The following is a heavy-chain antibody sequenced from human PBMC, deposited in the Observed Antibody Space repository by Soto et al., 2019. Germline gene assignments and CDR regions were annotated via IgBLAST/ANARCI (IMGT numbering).Heavy chain of an antibody. J-gene: IGHJ4*02. V-gene: IGHV3-30*04. CDR3: GREVSLGVAAAGYFGS. CDR2: ISYDGNTK. CDR1: GFTFSNYP. D-gene: IGHD6-25*01. Sequence: QVHLAESGGGVVQPGRSLRISCAASGFTFSNYPMNWVRQAPGKGLEWVAVISYDGNTKHYADSVKGRCTISRDIPMNTLYLQMNSLRAEDTAVYYCGREVSLGVAAAGYFGSWGQGAQVTVSS.